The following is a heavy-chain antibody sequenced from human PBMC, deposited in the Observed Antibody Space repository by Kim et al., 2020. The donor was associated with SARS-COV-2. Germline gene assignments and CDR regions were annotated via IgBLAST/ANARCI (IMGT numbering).Heavy chain of an antibody. CDR3: ARRGPYYGDHIDY. V-gene: IGHV1-46*01. CDR1: GYSITTYP. J-gene: IGHJ4*02. CDR2: INPSGDSP. D-gene: IGHD4-17*01. Sequence: ASVKVSCKASGYSITTYPTHWMRQAPGQGLEWMGGINPSGDSPSYSQQFQGRVTMTRDMSTSTVYMELSNLRSDDTAVYYCARRGPYYGDHIDYWGQGTLVTVSS.